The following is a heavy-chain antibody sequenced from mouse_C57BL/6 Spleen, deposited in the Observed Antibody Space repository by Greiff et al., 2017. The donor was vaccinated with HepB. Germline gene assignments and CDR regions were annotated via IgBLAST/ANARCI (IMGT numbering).Heavy chain of an antibody. V-gene: IGHV1-64*01. D-gene: IGHD1-1*01. CDR2: IHPNSGST. J-gene: IGHJ2*01. CDR1: GYTFTSYW. CDR3: ARDHYSSTLFDY. Sequence: QVQLQQPGAELVKPGASVKLSCKASGYTFTSYWMHWVKQRPGQGLEWIGMIHPNSGSTNYNEKFKSKATLTVDKSSSTAYMQLSSLTSEDSAVYYCARDHYSSTLFDYWGQGTTLTVSS.